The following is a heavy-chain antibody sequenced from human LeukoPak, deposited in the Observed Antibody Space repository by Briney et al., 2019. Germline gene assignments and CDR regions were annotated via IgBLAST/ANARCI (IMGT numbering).Heavy chain of an antibody. Sequence: GGSLRLSCAASGFSFSAYWMTWVRQAPGKGLEWVANIKQDGSERHYVDSVRGRFTISRDSARNSLHLQMNSLRAEDTAVYYCARDSTFKLDYWGQGTLVAVSS. CDR2: IKQDGSER. V-gene: IGHV3-7*01. CDR1: GFSFSAYW. J-gene: IGHJ4*02. CDR3: ARDSTFKLDY.